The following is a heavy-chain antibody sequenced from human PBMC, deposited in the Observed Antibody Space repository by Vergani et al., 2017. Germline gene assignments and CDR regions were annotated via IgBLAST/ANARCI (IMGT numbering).Heavy chain of an antibody. CDR2: IGSSGPYI. V-gene: IGHV3-21*04. D-gene: IGHD2-8*01. CDR3: ARGEGIVLMVYAPEWFDP. CDR1: GFTFSDFS. Sequence: VQLVESGGGLVKPGGSLRLSCAASGFTFSDFSMSWVRQAPGKGLEWVAFIGSSGPYINYADSVKGRFIISRDNTNNSLFLQLRSLRAEDAAVYYCARGEGIVLMVYAPEWFDPWGQGTLVTVSS. J-gene: IGHJ5*02.